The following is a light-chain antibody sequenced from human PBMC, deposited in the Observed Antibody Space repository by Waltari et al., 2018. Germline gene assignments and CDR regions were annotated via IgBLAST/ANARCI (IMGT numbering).Light chain of an antibody. V-gene: IGLV1-47*01. CDR1: SSTIGRDY. J-gene: IGLJ3*02. CDR2: RNN. Sequence: QSMLTQPPSASGTPGQRITISCSGGSSTIGRDYVYWFHHLPGRAPKLLIYRNNQRPSGVPDRFSGSKSGTSASLDISGLRSGDEGHYYCASWDDSPSGWVFGGGTKLTVL. CDR3: ASWDDSPSGWV.